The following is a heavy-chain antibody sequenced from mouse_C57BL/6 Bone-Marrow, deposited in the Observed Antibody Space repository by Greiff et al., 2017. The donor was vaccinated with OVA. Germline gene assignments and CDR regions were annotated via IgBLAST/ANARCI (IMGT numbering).Heavy chain of an antibody. D-gene: IGHD1-1*01. Sequence: VQLQQSGAELARPGASVKLSCKASGYTFTSYGISWVKQRTGQSLEWIGEIYPRSGNTYYNEKFKGKATLTADKSSSTAYMELRSLTSEDSAVYFCARGGYYYGSSWYFDVWGTGTTVTVSS. CDR3: ARGGYYYGSSWYFDV. V-gene: IGHV1-81*01. J-gene: IGHJ1*03. CDR1: GYTFTSYG. CDR2: IYPRSGNT.